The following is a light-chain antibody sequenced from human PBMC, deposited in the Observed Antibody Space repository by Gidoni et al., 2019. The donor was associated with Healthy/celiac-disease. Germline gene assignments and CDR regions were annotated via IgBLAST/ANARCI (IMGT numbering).Light chain of an antibody. V-gene: IGKV3-11*01. J-gene: IGKJ2*01. CDR2: DAS. CDR1: QSVSSY. CDR3: HRRRNWPHMFT. Sequence: ELVWTQSPATLSLSPGERATLSCRSSQSVSSYLALYQHKPGQAPSLLIYDASNTATGTPASFSGSGSGTDLAFTISSLGPEDFAVYSCHRRRNWPHMFTFGQGTKLEIK.